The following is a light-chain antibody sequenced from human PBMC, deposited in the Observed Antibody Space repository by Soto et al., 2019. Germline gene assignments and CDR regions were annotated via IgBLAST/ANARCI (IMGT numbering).Light chain of an antibody. CDR1: SSDVGGYNL. J-gene: IGLJ1*01. Sequence: QSVLTQPASVSGSPGQSITISCTGTSSDVGGYNLVSWYQQYPGKAPKLMIYEENKRPSGVSNRFSASKSGNTASLTISGLQAEDEAEYFCCSYAGSSTPYVFGTGTKVT. CDR3: CSYAGSSTPYV. CDR2: EEN. V-gene: IGLV2-23*01.